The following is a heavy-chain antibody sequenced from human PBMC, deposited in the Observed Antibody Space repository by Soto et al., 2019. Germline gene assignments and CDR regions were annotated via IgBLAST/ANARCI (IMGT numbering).Heavy chain of an antibody. D-gene: IGHD3-16*02. Sequence: ASVKVSCKASGYTFTSYGISWVRQAPGQGLEWMGWIGAYNGNTNYAQKFQGRVTISAEESASAAYLELHSLRSDGTAVYSCARGGTWYDHAGGSYHYTAKLDYWGQGTQVTV. CDR2: IGAYNGNT. J-gene: IGHJ4*02. CDR1: GYTFTSYG. CDR3: ARGGTWYDHAGGSYHYTAKLDY. V-gene: IGHV1-18*01.